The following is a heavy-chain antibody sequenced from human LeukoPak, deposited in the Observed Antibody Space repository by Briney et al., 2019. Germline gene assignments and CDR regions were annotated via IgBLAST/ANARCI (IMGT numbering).Heavy chain of an antibody. CDR3: ARGRDYCGPNAFDI. Sequence: TSSETLSLTCAVSGGSISSGGYSWSWIRQPPGKGLEWIGYIYHSGSTYYNPSLKSRVTISVDRSKNQFSLKLSSVTAADTAVYYCARGRDYCGPNAFDIWGQGTMVTVSS. CDR2: IYHSGST. CDR1: GGSISSGGYS. V-gene: IGHV4-30-2*01. J-gene: IGHJ3*02. D-gene: IGHD3-10*01.